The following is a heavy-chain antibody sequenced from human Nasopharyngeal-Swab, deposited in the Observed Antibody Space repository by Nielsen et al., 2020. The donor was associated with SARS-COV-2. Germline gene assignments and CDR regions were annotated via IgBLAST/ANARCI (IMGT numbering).Heavy chain of an antibody. CDR2: IKPDGSEQ. J-gene: IGHJ3*02. D-gene: IGHD4-17*01. CDR1: GFTFGSYW. V-gene: IGHV3-7*01. Sequence: GGSLRLSCAASGFTFGSYWMSWVRQTPGKGLEWVANIKPDGSEQFYVDSVKGRFTISRDNAKNSLYLQMNSLRGEDTAVYYCARGDYGDDVFADAFDIWGQGTMVTVSS. CDR3: ARGDYGDDVFADAFDI.